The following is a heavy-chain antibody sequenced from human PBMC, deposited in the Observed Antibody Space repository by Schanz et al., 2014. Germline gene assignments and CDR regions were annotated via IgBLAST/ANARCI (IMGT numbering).Heavy chain of an antibody. Sequence: DVHLLESGGGLVQPGGSLRLSCAASEFTFSTDAMSWVRQAPGKGLEWVSSISYGTSYIYYAESVKGRFTISRDNAKNSLYLQMNGLRAEDTAVYYCARNRGSGGQNWYFDLWGRGTLVTVSS. CDR2: ISYGTSYI. V-gene: IGHV3-21*01. D-gene: IGHD1-26*01. J-gene: IGHJ2*01. CDR3: ARNRGSGGQNWYFDL. CDR1: EFTFSTDA.